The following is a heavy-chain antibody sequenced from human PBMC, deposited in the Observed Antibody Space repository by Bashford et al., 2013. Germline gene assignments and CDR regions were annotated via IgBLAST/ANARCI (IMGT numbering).Heavy chain of an antibody. J-gene: IGHJ4*02. D-gene: IGHD6-13*01. V-gene: IGHV4-61*02. Sequence: SETLSLTCTVSGGSISSGSYYWNWIRQPAGKPLEWIGRVYSSGSTNYNPALQGRVTMSVDTSKNEFSLELTSVTAADTAVYYCARLRAAAGTGSRWDLFDYWGQGTLVTVSS. CDR3: ARLRAAAGTGSRWDLFDY. CDR2: VYSSGST. CDR1: GGSISSGSYY.